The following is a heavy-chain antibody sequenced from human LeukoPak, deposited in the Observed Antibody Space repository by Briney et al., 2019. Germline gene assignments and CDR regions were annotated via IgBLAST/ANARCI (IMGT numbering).Heavy chain of an antibody. D-gene: IGHD2-2*02. CDR2: ISSSGSTI. J-gene: IGHJ5*02. CDR1: GFTFSDYY. V-gene: IGHV3-11*01. Sequence: GGSLRLSCAASGFTFSDYYMSWIRQAPGKGLEWVSYISSSGSTIYYADSVKGRFTISRDNAKNSLYLQMNSLRAEDTAVYYCASPYCSSTGCYTGWFDPWGQGTLVTVSS. CDR3: ASPYCSSTGCYTGWFDP.